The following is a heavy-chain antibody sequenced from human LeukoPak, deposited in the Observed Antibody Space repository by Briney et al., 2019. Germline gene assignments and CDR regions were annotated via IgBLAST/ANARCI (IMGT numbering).Heavy chain of an antibody. D-gene: IGHD3-16*02. V-gene: IGHV3-7*01. Sequence: PGGSLRLSCAASGFIFSSYWMAWVRQAPGKGLEWVANIKQDGSEKYYVDSVKGRFTISRDNAKNSLYLQMNSLRAEDTAVYYCARDISWAFDIWGQGTMVTVSS. CDR1: GFIFSSYW. CDR3: ARDISWAFDI. CDR2: IKQDGSEK. J-gene: IGHJ3*02.